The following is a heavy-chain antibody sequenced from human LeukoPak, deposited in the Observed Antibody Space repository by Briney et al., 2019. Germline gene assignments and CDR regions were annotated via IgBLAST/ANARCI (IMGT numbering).Heavy chain of an antibody. CDR2: IYRSGST. CDR1: GYSISSGYY. Sequence: SETLSLTCAVSGYSISSGYYWGWMRQPPGKGLEWIGSIYRSGSTYYNPSLKSRVTISADTSKNQFSLKLSSVTAADTAMYYCANHAVTSTWFFDLWGRGTLVTVSS. D-gene: IGHD4-17*01. CDR3: ANHAVTSTWFFDL. V-gene: IGHV4-38-2*01. J-gene: IGHJ2*01.